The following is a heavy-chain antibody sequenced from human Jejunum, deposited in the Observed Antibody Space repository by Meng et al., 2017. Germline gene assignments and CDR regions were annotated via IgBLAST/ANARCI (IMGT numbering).Heavy chain of an antibody. CDR1: GFTVSSNY. CDR3: ARDHGRSLIYR. Sequence: GESLKISCAASGFTVSSNYMTWVRQAPGKGLEWVSILYSGDATYYADSVKGRFTISRDNSKNTLYLQMNSLRVEDTAVYYCARDHGRSLIYRLGHGTLVTVSS. CDR2: LYSGDAT. V-gene: IGHV3-53*05. J-gene: IGHJ5*02. D-gene: IGHD3/OR15-3a*01.